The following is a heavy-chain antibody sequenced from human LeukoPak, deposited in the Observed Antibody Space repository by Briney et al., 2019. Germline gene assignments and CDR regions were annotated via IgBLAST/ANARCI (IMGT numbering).Heavy chain of an antibody. Sequence: GASVKVSCKASGYTFTSYDINWVRQATGQGLEWMGWTNPNSGNTGYAQKFQGRVTMTRNTSISTAYMELSSLRSEDTAVYYCARDQAVSTGGWFDPWGQGTLVTVSS. CDR2: TNPNSGNT. V-gene: IGHV1-8*01. J-gene: IGHJ5*02. CDR3: ARDQAVSTGGWFDP. CDR1: GYTFTSYD. D-gene: IGHD4-17*01.